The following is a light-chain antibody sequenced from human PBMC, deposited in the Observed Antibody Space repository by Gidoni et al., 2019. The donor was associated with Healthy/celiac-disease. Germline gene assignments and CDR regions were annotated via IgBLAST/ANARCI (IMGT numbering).Light chain of an antibody. CDR1: QSISSY. J-gene: IGKJ1*01. V-gene: IGKV1-39*01. CDR3: QQGYSTPRT. CDR2: AAS. Sequence: DIQITQSPSSLSASVGDRVTITFRARQSISSYLNWYQQKPGKAPKPLIYAASSLQSGVPSRFSGSGSGTDFTLTISSLQPEDFATYYCQQGYSTPRTFXXXTKVEIK.